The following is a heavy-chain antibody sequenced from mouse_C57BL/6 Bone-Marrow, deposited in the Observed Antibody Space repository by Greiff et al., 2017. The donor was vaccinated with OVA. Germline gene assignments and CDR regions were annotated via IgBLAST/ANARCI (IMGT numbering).Heavy chain of an antibody. CDR3: AREGCSSLLGNY. J-gene: IGHJ2*01. CDR1: GYTFTSYW. Sequence: QVQLQQPGAELVKPGASVKLSCKASGYTFTSYWMQWVKQRPGQGLEWIGEIDPSDSYTNYNQKFKGKATLTVDTSSSTAYMQLSSLTSEDSAVYYCAREGCSSLLGNYWGQGTTLTVSS. V-gene: IGHV1-50*01. D-gene: IGHD1-1*01. CDR2: IDPSDSYT.